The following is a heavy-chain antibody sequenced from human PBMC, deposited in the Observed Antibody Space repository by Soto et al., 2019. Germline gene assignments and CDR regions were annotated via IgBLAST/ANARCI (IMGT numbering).Heavy chain of an antibody. J-gene: IGHJ3*02. D-gene: IGHD7-27*01. CDR2: IYYSGST. Sequence: SETLSLTCTVSGGSISSSSYYWGWIRQPPGKGLEWIGSIYYSGSTYYNPSLKSRDTISVDTSKNQFSLKLSSVTAADTAVYYCARGELGIRAFDIWGQGTMVTVSS. V-gene: IGHV4-39*07. CDR1: GGSISSSSYY. CDR3: ARGELGIRAFDI.